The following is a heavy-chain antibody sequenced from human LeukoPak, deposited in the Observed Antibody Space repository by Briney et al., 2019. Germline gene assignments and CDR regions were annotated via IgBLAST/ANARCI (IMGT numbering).Heavy chain of an antibody. D-gene: IGHD6-19*01. J-gene: IGHJ4*02. Sequence: PGGSLRLSCAASGLILSSCAMSWVRQAPGKGLEWVSTISGRGGSTYYTDSVKGRFTISRDNSKNTLYLQMNSLRAEDTAVYYCAKDGMSSGWYGTLDYWGQGTLVTVSS. CDR3: AKDGMSSGWYGTLDY. CDR1: GLILSSCA. CDR2: ISGRGGST. V-gene: IGHV3-23*01.